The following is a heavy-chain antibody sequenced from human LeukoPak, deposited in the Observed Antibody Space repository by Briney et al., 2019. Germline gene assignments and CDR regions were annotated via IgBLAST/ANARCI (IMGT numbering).Heavy chain of an antibody. Sequence: PGGSLRLSCAASGFTFSSYSMNWVRQAPGKGLEWVSYISSSSSTIYYADSVKARFTISRDNSKNTLYLQMNSLRAEDTAVYYCAKRQPAARPFDYWGQGTLVTVSS. CDR1: GFTFSSYS. V-gene: IGHV3-48*01. D-gene: IGHD6-6*01. CDR3: AKRQPAARPFDY. CDR2: ISSSSSTI. J-gene: IGHJ4*02.